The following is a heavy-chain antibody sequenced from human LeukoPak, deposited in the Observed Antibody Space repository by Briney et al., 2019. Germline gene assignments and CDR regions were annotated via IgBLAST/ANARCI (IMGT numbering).Heavy chain of an antibody. CDR2: ISYDGSYK. CDR3: ARVSGAEAATGGYFDR. V-gene: IGHV3-30*04. CDR1: GYTFSRFA. Sequence: GGSLRLSCAASGYTFSRFAVHWVRQAPGKGLEWVAVISYDGSYKYYADSVQGRFTLSRDNSKNTLYLQMNSLSTEDTAVYYCARVSGAEAATGGYFDRWGQGTLVTVSS. D-gene: IGHD6-13*01. J-gene: IGHJ4*02.